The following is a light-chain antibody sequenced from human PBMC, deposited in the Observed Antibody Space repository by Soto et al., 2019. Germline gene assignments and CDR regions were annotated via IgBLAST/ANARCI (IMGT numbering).Light chain of an antibody. CDR2: EVN. CDR1: SNDVGGYNL. V-gene: IGLV2-23*02. J-gene: IGLJ3*02. Sequence: QSVLTQPASVSGSPGQSITISCTGTSNDVGGYNLVSWFQQHPGKAPNLMISEVNKRPSGVSNRFSGSKSANTASLTISGLQAEDEADYYCCSHVGGSSPQWVFGGGTKLTVL. CDR3: CSHVGGSSPQWV.